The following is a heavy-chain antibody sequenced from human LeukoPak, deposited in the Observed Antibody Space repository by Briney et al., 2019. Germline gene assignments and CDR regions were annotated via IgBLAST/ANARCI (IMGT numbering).Heavy chain of an antibody. Sequence: GASVKVSCKASGYTFTSYYMHWVRQAPGQGLEWMGIINPSGGSTSYAQKFQGRVIMTRDMSTSTAYMELRSLRSDDTAVYFCARVWLAVAVAGADGVNWFDPWGQGTLVTVSS. CDR2: INPSGGST. J-gene: IGHJ5*02. CDR1: GYTFTSYY. V-gene: IGHV1-46*01. D-gene: IGHD6-19*01. CDR3: ARVWLAVAVAGADGVNWFDP.